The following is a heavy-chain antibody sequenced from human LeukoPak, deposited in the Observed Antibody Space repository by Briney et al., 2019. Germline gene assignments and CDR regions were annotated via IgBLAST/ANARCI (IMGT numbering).Heavy chain of an antibody. Sequence: GGSLRLSCAASGFTFSSYSMNWVRQTPGKGLEWVSYISSSGSTIYYADSVKGRFTISRDNAKNSLYLQMNSLRAEDTAVYYCARDNLGYCSSTSCYTVDSRYYYYGMDVWGQGTTVTVSS. V-gene: IGHV3-48*04. J-gene: IGHJ6*02. CDR2: ISSSGSTI. CDR3: ARDNLGYCSSTSCYTVDSRYYYYGMDV. CDR1: GFTFSSYS. D-gene: IGHD2-2*02.